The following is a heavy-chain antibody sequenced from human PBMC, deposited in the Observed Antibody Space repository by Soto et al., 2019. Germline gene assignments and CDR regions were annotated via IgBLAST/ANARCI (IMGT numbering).Heavy chain of an antibody. CDR1: GGSISSGGYY. Sequence: QVQLQESGPGLAKPSQTLSLTCTVSGGSISSGGYYWSWIRQHPGKGLEWIGYIYYSGSTYSNPSLKSRVTLAADTSKHPSPPKPSSVTAADTAVYYCASVCGGDCHNGMDVWGQGTTVTVSS. J-gene: IGHJ6*02. D-gene: IGHD2-21*02. CDR2: IYYSGST. V-gene: IGHV4-31*03. CDR3: ASVCGGDCHNGMDV.